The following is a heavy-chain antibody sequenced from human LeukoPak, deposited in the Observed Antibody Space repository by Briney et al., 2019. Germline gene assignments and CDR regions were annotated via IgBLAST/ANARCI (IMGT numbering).Heavy chain of an antibody. Sequence: GTSLRLSRAASGFTFNTYAIHWVRQPPGKGLEWVAFISYDGTTKYFADSVKGRSTISRDNSKNTVDLRTNSLRAEDTAVYYCAKDYTARRGPVDYWGQGAQVSVSS. D-gene: IGHD5-18*01. CDR3: AKDYTARRGPVDY. J-gene: IGHJ4*02. CDR2: ISYDGTTK. V-gene: IGHV3-30*18. CDR1: GFTFNTYA.